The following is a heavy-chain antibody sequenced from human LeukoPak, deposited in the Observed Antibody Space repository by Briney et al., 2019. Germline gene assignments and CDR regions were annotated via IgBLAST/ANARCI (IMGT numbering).Heavy chain of an antibody. V-gene: IGHV4-34*01. Sequence: SETLSLTCAVYGGSFNGYYWSWIRQPPGKGLEWIGEINHSGSTNYNPSLKSRVTISVDTPKTHFSLELSSVTPADTAVYSCARGRLWGYYYYGMDVWGQGTTVTVSS. CDR1: GGSFNGYY. CDR2: INHSGST. D-gene: IGHD4/OR15-4a*01. J-gene: IGHJ6*02. CDR3: ARGRLWGYYYYGMDV.